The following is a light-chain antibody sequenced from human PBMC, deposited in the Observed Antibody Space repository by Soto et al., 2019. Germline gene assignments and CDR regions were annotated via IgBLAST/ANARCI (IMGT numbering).Light chain of an antibody. Sequence: IVLTQSPGTLSLSPGERATLSCRASQSLRTSYLAWYQQRHGQAPRLLIYGVSNRATGVPDRFRGAVSGTHFTLIISRLEPEDFAVHYCQQYGRSFVNTFGQGTKLEI. CDR1: QSLRTSY. J-gene: IGKJ2*01. CDR2: GVS. CDR3: QQYGRSFVNT. V-gene: IGKV3-20*01.